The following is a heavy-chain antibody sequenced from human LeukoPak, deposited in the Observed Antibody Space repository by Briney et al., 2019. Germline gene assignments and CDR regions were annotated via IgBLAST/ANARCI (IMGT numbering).Heavy chain of an antibody. CDR3: AELGITMIGGV. J-gene: IGHJ6*04. V-gene: IGHV4-38-2*02. CDR2: IYHSGST. CDR1: GYSIRSGYY. Sequence: PSETLSLTCTVSGYSIRSGYYWGWIRQPPGKGLEWIGSIYHSGSTYYNPSLKSRVTISVDTSKNQFSLKLSSVTAADTAVYYCAELGITMIGGVWGKGTTVTISS. D-gene: IGHD3-10*02.